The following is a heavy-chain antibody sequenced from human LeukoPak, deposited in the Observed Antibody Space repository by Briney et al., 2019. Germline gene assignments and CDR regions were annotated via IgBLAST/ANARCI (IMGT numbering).Heavy chain of an antibody. J-gene: IGHJ6*03. D-gene: IGHD1-1*01. V-gene: IGHV4-34*01. CDR2: INHSGST. CDR3: ARGRSSRYSHQGYYYYMDV. Sequence: PSETLSLTCAVYGGSFSGYYWSWIRQPPGKGLEWIGGINHSGSTNYNPSLKSRVTISVDTSKNQFSLKLSSVTAADTAVYYCARGRSSRYSHQGYYYYMDVWGKGTTVTVSS. CDR1: GGSFSGYY.